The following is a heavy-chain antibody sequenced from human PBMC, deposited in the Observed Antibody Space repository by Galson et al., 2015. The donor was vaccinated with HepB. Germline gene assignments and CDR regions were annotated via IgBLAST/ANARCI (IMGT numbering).Heavy chain of an antibody. CDR2: IYPGDSDT. V-gene: IGHV5-51*01. J-gene: IGHJ6*02. Sequence: QSGAEVKKPGESLKISCKGSGYSFTSYWIGWVRQMPGKGLEWMGIIYPGDSDTRYSPSFQGQVTISADKSISTAYLQWSSLKTSDTAMYYCARQQGLTGDMGYYYYGMDVWGQGTTVTVSS. D-gene: IGHD7-27*01. CDR1: GYSFTSYW. CDR3: ARQQGLTGDMGYYYYGMDV.